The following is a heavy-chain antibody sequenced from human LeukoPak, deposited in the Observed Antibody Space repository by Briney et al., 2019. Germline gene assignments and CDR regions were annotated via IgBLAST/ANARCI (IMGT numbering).Heavy chain of an antibody. Sequence: ASEKVSCKASGYTFTGYYMHWVRQAPGQGLEWMGWINPNSGGTNYAQKFQGRVTMTRDTSISTAYMELSRLRSDDTAVYYCARDTPIAAALNMDVWGKGTTVTISS. V-gene: IGHV1-2*02. CDR1: GYTFTGYY. J-gene: IGHJ6*03. D-gene: IGHD6-13*01. CDR2: INPNSGGT. CDR3: ARDTPIAAALNMDV.